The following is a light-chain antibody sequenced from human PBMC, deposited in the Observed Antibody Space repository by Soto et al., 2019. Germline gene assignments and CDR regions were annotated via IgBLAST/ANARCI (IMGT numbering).Light chain of an antibody. CDR1: SSDVGGYNY. J-gene: IGLJ1*01. V-gene: IGLV2-11*01. Sequence: QSALTQPRSVSGSPGQSATISCTGTSSDVGGYNYVSWYQQHPGKAPKLMIYDVSKRPSGVPDRFSGSKSGNTASLTISGLQAEDEADYYCCSYAGSYTYVFGIGTKVTVL. CDR2: DVS. CDR3: CSYAGSYTYV.